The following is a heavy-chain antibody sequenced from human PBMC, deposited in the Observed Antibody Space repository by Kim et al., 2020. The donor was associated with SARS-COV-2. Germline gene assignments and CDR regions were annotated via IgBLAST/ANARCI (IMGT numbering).Heavy chain of an antibody. Sequence: YSPEFQGRVPFSRDTSASTAHMEVSSLRSEDMAVYYCARVVAGSTWGFDYWGQGTLVTVSS. D-gene: IGHD3-16*01. V-gene: IGHV1-3*02. J-gene: IGHJ4*02. CDR3: ARVVAGSTWGFDY.